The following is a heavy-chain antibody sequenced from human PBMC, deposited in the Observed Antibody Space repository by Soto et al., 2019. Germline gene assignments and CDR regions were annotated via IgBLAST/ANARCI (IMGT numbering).Heavy chain of an antibody. CDR2: IYPGNSDI. D-gene: IGHD3-16*01. Sequence: PGESLKISCQGSGYSFTTYWIGWVRQMPGKGLEWMGIIYPGNSDIRYSPSFQGQVTISADKSISTAYLKWSGLKASDTAMYYCARLGIWSDGMDVWGQGTTVTVSS. J-gene: IGHJ6*02. V-gene: IGHV5-51*01. CDR3: ARLGIWSDGMDV. CDR1: GYSFTTYW.